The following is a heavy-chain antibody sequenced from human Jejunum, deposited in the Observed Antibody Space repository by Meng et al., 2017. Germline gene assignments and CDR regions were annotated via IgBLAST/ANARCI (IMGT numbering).Heavy chain of an antibody. V-gene: IGHV4-30-4*01. CDR3: ARTMTDFYDSSGYSHFDY. Sequence: QVQLQESGPGLVKPSQTLSLTCTVSGGPIYGAAYYWSWIRQPPGKGLEWIGDIFYSGTSHYNPSLKSRVFMSVDTSKNQFSLKLISVTAADTAVYYCARTMTDFYDSSGYSHFDYWGQGTLVTVSS. CDR1: GGPIYGAAYY. CDR2: IFYSGTS. D-gene: IGHD3-22*01. J-gene: IGHJ4*02.